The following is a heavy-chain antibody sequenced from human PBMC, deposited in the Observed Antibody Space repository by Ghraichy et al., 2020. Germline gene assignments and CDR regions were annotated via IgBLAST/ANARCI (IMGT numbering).Heavy chain of an antibody. J-gene: IGHJ5*02. Sequence: SQTLSLPCTVSGGPISNYYWSWIRQPPGKRLEWIGNVYYSGSTNYDPSLKSRVTISVDTSKNQFSLKLSSVTAADTAVYYCARSLGTVSGGLLGSWGQGTLVTVSS. V-gene: IGHV4-59*13. CDR1: GGPISNYY. CDR2: VYYSGST. CDR3: ARSLGTVSGGLLGS. D-gene: IGHD3-10*02.